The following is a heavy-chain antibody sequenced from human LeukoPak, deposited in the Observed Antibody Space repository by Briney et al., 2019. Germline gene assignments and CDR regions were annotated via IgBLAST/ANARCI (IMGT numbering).Heavy chain of an antibody. CDR2: IRYDGSNK. CDR1: GFTFGSSD. CDR3: AKDREAAGRYYMDV. D-gene: IGHD6-13*01. Sequence: PGGSLRLSCAASGFTFGSSDMHWVRQSPGKGLEWVAFIRYDGSNKYYADSVKGRFTISRDNSKNTLYLQMNSLRAEDTAVYYCAKDREAAGRYYMDVWGKGTTVTVSS. V-gene: IGHV3-30*02. J-gene: IGHJ6*03.